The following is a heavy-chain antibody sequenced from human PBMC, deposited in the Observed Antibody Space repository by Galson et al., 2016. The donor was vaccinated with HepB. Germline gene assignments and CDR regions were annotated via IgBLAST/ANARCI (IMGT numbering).Heavy chain of an antibody. D-gene: IGHD6-13*01. CDR2: LSGSGGST. J-gene: IGHJ4*02. CDR1: GFNLRSYS. CDR3: AKDRTRQGSSNWTRGAFEY. Sequence: SLRLSCAASGFNLRSYSMNWVRQAPGKGLEWVSSLSGSGGSTYYADSVEGRFSISRDNSKNTLYLQMNSLRAEDAAVYHCAKDRTRQGSSNWTRGAFEYWGKGNLVTVSS. V-gene: IGHV3-23*01.